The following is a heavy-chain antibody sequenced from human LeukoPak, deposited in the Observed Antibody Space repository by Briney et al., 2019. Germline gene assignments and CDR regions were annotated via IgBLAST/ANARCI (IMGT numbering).Heavy chain of an antibody. V-gene: IGHV4-38-2*02. CDR1: GYSISSGYY. D-gene: IGHD6-19*01. CDR2: IYYSGST. J-gene: IGHJ3*02. CDR3: ARRGSGWYEGAFDI. Sequence: SETLSLTCTVSGYSISSGYYWGWIRQPPGKGLEWIGYIYYSGSTNYNPSLKSRVTISVDTSKNQFSLKLSSVTAADTAVYYCARRGSGWYEGAFDIWGQGTMVTVSS.